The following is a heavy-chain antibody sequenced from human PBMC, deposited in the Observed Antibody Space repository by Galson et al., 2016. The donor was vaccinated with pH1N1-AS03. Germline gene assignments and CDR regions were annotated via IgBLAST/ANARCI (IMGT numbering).Heavy chain of an antibody. D-gene: IGHD2/OR15-2a*01. CDR3: AKDLHFYDSYYLDY. CDR2: MSYDGSTK. Sequence: SLRLSCAASGFTFNRHAMHWVRQAPGKGLEWVAIMSYDGSTKYYTDSVRDRFTISRDNSKETLYLHMSSLRAEDTAVYYCAKDLHFYDSYYLDYWGRGTLVIVSS. V-gene: IGHV3-30*18. J-gene: IGHJ4*02. CDR1: GFTFNRHA.